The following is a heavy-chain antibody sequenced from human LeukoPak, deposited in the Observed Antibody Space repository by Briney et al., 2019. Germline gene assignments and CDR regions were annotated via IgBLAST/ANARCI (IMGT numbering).Heavy chain of an antibody. J-gene: IGHJ4*02. Sequence: PGGSLRLSCAASGFTFSSYWMSWVRQAPGKGLEWVANIKQDGSEKYYVDSVKGRFTISKDNAKNSLYLQMNSLRAEDTAVYYCATSYGDYLFDYWGREPWSPSPQ. CDR3: ATSYGDYLFDY. CDR2: IKQDGSEK. V-gene: IGHV3-7*02. CDR1: GFTFSSYW. D-gene: IGHD4-17*01.